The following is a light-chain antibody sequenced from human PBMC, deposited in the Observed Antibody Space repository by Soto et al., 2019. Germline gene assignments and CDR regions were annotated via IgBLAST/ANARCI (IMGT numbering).Light chain of an antibody. CDR1: QSISSW. CDR2: KAS. CDR3: QQYNSYPWT. J-gene: IGKJ1*01. Sequence: DIQMTQSPSTLSASVGDRVTITCRASQSISSWLAWYQQKPGKAPKLLIYKASSLESGVPSRFSGSGSGTEFTLPISSLQPDDFATYYCQQYNSYPWTFAQGTKVDIK. V-gene: IGKV1-5*03.